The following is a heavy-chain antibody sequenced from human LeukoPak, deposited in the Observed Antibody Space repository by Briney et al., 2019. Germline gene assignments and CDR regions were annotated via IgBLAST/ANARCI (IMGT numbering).Heavy chain of an antibody. D-gene: IGHD3-22*01. V-gene: IGHV3-13*01. CDR2: IGTAGDT. J-gene: IGHJ3*02. Sequence: GRSLRLSCAASGFTFSSYAMHWVRQAPGKGLEWVSAIGTAGDTYYPGSVKGRFTISRENAKNSLYLQMNSLRAGDTAVYYCARAGLAYDSSGYYLRDDAFDIWGQGTMVTVSS. CDR3: ARAGLAYDSSGYYLRDDAFDI. CDR1: GFTFSSYA.